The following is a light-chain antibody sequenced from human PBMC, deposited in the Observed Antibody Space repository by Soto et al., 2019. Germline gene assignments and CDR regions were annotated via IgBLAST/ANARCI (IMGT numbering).Light chain of an antibody. CDR2: DVS. V-gene: IGLV2-11*01. J-gene: IGLJ3*02. CDR3: RSYAGSYTWV. CDR1: SGDVGGYNY. Sequence: QSALTQPRSVSGSPGQSVTISCTGTSGDVGGYNYVSWYQHHPGKAPKSMIYDVSKRPSGVPDRFSGSKSGNTASLTISGLQAEDEADYYCRSYAGSYTWVFGGGTKLTVL.